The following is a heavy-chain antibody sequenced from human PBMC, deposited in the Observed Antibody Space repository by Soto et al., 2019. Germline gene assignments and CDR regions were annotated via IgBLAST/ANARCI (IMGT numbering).Heavy chain of an antibody. CDR2: ISSRSDI. D-gene: IGHD2-21*02. V-gene: IGHV3-21*01. CDR3: AREDTAWPLAYGLVV. CDR1: GVSCTSYS. Sequence: PGGSLCLSCVVSGVSCTSYSINLVRQSPGKGLEWVSAISSRSDIYYADSVKGRFTISRDNAKNSVSLQMNSLRAEDTHVYYCAREDTAWPLAYGLVVWVQGT. J-gene: IGHJ6*02.